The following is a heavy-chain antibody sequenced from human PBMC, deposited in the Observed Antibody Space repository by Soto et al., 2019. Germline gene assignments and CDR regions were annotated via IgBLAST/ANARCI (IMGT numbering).Heavy chain of an antibody. CDR2: IITDSGNT. D-gene: IGHD3-3*01. CDR3: ARDPGMTTFGVYSNYYYGMDV. V-gene: IGHV1-18*01. CDR1: GYTFPNSG. J-gene: IGHJ6*02. Sequence: QVQLVQSGAEVKRPGASVKVSCKASGYTFPNSGISWVGQAHGHGLGGRGWIITDSGNTNYAQYLQGRVSMTTDTSTSTAYMDLSSLRSDDTAIYYCARDPGMTTFGVYSNYYYGMDVWGQGTTVTVSS.